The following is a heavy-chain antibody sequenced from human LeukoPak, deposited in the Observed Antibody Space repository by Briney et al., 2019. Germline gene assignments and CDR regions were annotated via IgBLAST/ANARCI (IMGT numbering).Heavy chain of an antibody. D-gene: IGHD3/OR15-3a*01. CDR2: INHSGST. CDR3: GRQAVKIFGQQSAPLDY. V-gene: IGHV4-34*01. J-gene: IGHJ4*02. CDR1: GGSFSGYY. Sequence: SETLSLTCAVYGGSFSGYYWSWIRQPPGKGLEWIGEINHSGSTNYNPSLKSRVTISVDTSKNQFSLKLSSVTAADTAVYYCGRQAVKIFGQQSAPLDYWGQGTLVTVSS.